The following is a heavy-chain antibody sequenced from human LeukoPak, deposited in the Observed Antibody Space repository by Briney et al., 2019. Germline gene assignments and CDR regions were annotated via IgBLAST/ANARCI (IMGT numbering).Heavy chain of an antibody. V-gene: IGHV3-53*01. CDR3: AREGYCSSTSCYAVDY. D-gene: IGHD2-2*01. CDR1: GFTVSSNY. Sequence: GGSLRLSCAASGFTVSSNYMSWVRQAPGKGLEWVSVIYSGGSTYYADSVKGRFTISRDNSKNTLYLQMNSLRAEDTAVYYCAREGYCSSTSCYAVDYWGQGTQVTVSS. CDR2: IYSGGST. J-gene: IGHJ4*02.